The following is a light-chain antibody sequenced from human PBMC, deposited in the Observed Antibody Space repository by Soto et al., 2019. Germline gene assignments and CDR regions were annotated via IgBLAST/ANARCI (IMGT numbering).Light chain of an antibody. CDR1: QSLLHSNGYNC. CDR3: MQDLQAPIT. V-gene: IGKV2-28*01. J-gene: IGKJ5*01. Sequence: DIVMTQSPLSLPVTPGEPASISCRSSQSLLHSNGYNCLDWYLQKPGQSPQLLIYLGSNRASGVPDRFSGSGSGTDFSLSTSTLEAGDVGVYYCMQDLQAPITFGQGTRLEIK. CDR2: LGS.